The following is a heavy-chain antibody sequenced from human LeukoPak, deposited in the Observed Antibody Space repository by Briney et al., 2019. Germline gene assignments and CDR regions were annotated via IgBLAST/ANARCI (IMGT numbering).Heavy chain of an antibody. CDR3: ARDWKQQLVLL. J-gene: IGHJ4*02. D-gene: IGHD6-13*01. Sequence: SETLSLTCTVSGGSISSSSYYWGWIRQPPGKGLEWIGSIYYSGSTYYNPSLKSRVTISVDTSKNQFSLKLSSVTAADTAVYYCARDWKQQLVLLWGQGTLVTVSS. V-gene: IGHV4-39*07. CDR2: IYYSGST. CDR1: GGSISSSSYY.